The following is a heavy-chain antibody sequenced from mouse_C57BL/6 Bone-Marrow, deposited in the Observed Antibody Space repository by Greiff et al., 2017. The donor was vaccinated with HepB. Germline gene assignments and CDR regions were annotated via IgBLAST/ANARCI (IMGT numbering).Heavy chain of an antibody. J-gene: IGHJ2*01. V-gene: IGHV1-5*01. CDR3: TRGAATVVAKGFDY. Sequence: EVHLVESGTVLARPGASVKMSCKTSGYTFTSYWMHWVKQRPGQGLEWIGAIYPGNSDTSYNQKFKGKAKLTAVTSASTAYMELSSLTNEDSAVYYCTRGAATVVAKGFDYWGQGTTLTVSS. CDR1: GYTFTSYW. CDR2: IYPGNSDT. D-gene: IGHD1-1*01.